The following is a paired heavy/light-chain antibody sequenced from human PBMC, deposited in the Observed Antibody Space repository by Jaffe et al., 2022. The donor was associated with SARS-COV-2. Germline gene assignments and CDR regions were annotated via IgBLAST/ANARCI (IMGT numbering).Light chain of an antibody. V-gene: IGKV1D-13*01. Sequence: AIQLTQSPSSLSASVGDRVTITCRASQGISSALAWYQQKPGKAPKLLIYDASSLESGVPSRFSGSGSGTDFTLTISSLQPEDFATYYCQQFNNYPNTFGGGTKVEIK. CDR2: DAS. CDR1: QGISSA. J-gene: IGKJ4*01. CDR3: QQFNNYPNT.
Heavy chain of an antibody. V-gene: IGHV2-5*01. CDR3: ALSTGYYNY. CDR1: GFSLSTSGVG. CDR2: IYWNDDK. J-gene: IGHJ4*02. D-gene: IGHD3-9*01. Sequence: QITLKESGPTLVKPTQTLTLTCTFSGFSLSTSGVGVGWIRQPPGKALEWLALIYWNDDKRYSPSLKSRLTITKDTSKNQVVLTMTNMDPVDTATYYCALSTGYYNYWGQGTLVTVSS.